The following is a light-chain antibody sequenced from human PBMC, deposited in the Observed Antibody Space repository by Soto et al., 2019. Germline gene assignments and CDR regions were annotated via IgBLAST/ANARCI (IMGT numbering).Light chain of an antibody. CDR2: DAS. Sequence: DIQMTQSPSTLSASVGDRVTITCRASQSIGSWLAWYQQRPGKATNLLIYDASSLESGVPSRFSGSRSGTEFTLTINSLQPDDFATYFCQQYKTSLYSFGQGTKVEIK. CDR3: QQYKTSLYS. CDR1: QSIGSW. V-gene: IGKV1-5*01. J-gene: IGKJ2*01.